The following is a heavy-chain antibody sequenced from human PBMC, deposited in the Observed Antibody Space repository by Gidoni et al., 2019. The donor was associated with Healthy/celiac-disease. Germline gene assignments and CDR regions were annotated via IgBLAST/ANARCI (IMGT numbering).Heavy chain of an antibody. CDR2: ISAYNGNT. D-gene: IGHD1-26*01. J-gene: IGHJ6*02. CDR3: ARDQVGPVTPYYYYGMDV. V-gene: IGHV1-18*01. CDR1: GYTFTIHG. Sequence: QVQLVQSGAEVKTPGASVKVSCTASGYTFTIHGISWVRQAPGQGLEWMGWISAYNGNTNYAQKLQGRVTMTTDTSTSTAYMELRSLRSDDTAVYYCARDQVGPVTPYYYYGMDVWGQGTTVTVSS.